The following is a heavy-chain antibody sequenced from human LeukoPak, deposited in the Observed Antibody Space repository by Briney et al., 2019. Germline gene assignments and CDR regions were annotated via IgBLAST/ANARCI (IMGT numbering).Heavy chain of an antibody. J-gene: IGHJ4*02. V-gene: IGHV3-7*01. CDR3: ARIGYSSSSIDY. Sequence: PGVSLRLSCAASGFTFSRYWMSWVRQAPGKGLEWVANIKEDGTIKYYVDSVKGRLTIFRDNAKSSLFLQVNSLRAEGTAMYYCARIGYSSSSIDYWGQGTLVTVSS. CDR1: GFTFSRYW. D-gene: IGHD6-13*01. CDR2: IKEDGTIK.